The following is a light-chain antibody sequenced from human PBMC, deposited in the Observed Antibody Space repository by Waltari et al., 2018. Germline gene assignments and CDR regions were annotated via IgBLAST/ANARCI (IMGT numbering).Light chain of an antibody. CDR1: SSNIGSNY. CDR3: AAWDDSLTGRV. V-gene: IGLV1-47*01. J-gene: IGLJ3*02. Sequence: QSVLTQPSSASGTPGQRVTISCSGSSSNIGSNYVYWYQQLPGTAPKLLIHTDNQRPAGVPDRFAASKSGASASLASSGLRSDDEADYYWAAWDDSLTGRVFGGGTKLTVL. CDR2: TDN.